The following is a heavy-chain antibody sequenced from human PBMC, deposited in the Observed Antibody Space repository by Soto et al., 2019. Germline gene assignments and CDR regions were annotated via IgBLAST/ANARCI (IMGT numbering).Heavy chain of an antibody. CDR1: GYTFTGYY. V-gene: IGHV1-2*02. CDR2: INPNNGGT. D-gene: IGHD2-2*01. J-gene: IGHJ5*02. CDR3: ARKSAAAAMNLFDP. Sequence: QVQLVQSGAEVKKPGASVKVSCKASGYTFTGYYMHWVRQTPGQGLEWLGWINPNNGGTNYAQKFQGRVTMTTDTSISTAYMELSRLTSDDKAVYYCARKSAAAAMNLFDPWGQGTLVTVSS.